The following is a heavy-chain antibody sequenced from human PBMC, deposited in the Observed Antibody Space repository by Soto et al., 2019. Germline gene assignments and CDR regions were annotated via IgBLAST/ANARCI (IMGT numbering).Heavy chain of an antibody. CDR1: GGSFSGYY. CDR2: INHSGST. J-gene: IGHJ4*02. D-gene: IGHD1-26*01. V-gene: IGHV4-34*01. Sequence: PSETLSLTCAVYGGSFSGYYWSWIRQPPGKGLEWIGEINHSGSTNYNPSLKSRVTISVDTSKNQFSLKLSSVTAADTVVYYCARRGYRGSYSPFDCWGRGTRVTVSS. CDR3: ARRGYRGSYSPFDC.